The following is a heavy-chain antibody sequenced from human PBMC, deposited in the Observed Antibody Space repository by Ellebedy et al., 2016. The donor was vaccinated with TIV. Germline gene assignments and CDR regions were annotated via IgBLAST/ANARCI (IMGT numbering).Heavy chain of an antibody. CDR1: GYTFTSYG. J-gene: IGHJ4*02. D-gene: IGHD2-15*01. V-gene: IGHV1-18*01. Sequence: ASVQVSCXASGYTFTSYGISWVRQAPGQGLEWMGWISAYNGNTNYAQKLQGRVTMTTDTSTSTAYMELRSLRSDDTAVYYCARGDPVVVVAATDSRLDYWGQGTLVTVSS. CDR3: ARGDPVVVVAATDSRLDY. CDR2: ISAYNGNT.